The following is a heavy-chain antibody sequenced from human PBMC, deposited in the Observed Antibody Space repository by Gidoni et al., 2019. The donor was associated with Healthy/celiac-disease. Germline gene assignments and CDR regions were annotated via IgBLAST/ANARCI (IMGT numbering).Heavy chain of an antibody. J-gene: IGHJ4*02. CDR1: GFTFGDYA. V-gene: IGHV3-49*03. CDR2: IRSKAYGGTT. Sequence: EVQLVESGGGLVQPGRSLRLSCTASGFTFGDYAMSWFRQAPGKGLEWVGFIRSKAYGGTTEYAASVKGRFTISRDDSKSIAYLRMNSLKTEDTAVYYCTREWLEDILTGPRGDYWGQGTLVTVSS. CDR3: TREWLEDILTGPRGDY. D-gene: IGHD3-9*01.